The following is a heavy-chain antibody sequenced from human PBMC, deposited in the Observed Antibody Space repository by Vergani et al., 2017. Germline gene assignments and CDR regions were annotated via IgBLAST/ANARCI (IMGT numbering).Heavy chain of an antibody. CDR2: IYYSGST. V-gene: IGHV4-59*01. CDR3: ARSAELDDSSGYSDAFDI. D-gene: IGHD3-22*01. Sequence: QVQLRESGPGLVKPSETLSLTCTVSGGSISSYYWSWIRQPPGKGLEWIGYIYYSGSTNYNPSLKSRVTISVDTAKNQFSLKLSSVTAADTAVYDCARSAELDDSSGYSDAFDIWGQGTMVTVSS. CDR1: GGSISSYY. J-gene: IGHJ3*02.